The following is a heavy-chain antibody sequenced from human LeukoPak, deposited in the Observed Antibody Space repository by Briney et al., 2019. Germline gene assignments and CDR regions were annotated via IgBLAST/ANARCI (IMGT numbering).Heavy chain of an antibody. Sequence: PGGSLRLSCAASGFTFSSYGMHWVRQAPGKGLEWVAFIRYDGSNKYYADSVKGRFTISRDNAKNSLYLQMNSLRAEDTAVYYCARDSPRSSSSTLPFDSWGQGTLVTVSS. CDR2: IRYDGSNK. D-gene: IGHD6-6*01. V-gene: IGHV3-30*02. CDR3: ARDSPRSSSSTLPFDS. J-gene: IGHJ4*02. CDR1: GFTFSSYG.